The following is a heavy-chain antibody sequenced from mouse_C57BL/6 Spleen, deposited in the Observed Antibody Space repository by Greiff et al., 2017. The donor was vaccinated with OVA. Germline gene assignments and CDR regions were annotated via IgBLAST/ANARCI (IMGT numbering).Heavy chain of an antibody. D-gene: IGHD6-1*01. Sequence: EVKLMESGGGLVKPGGSLKLSCAASGFTFSSYAMSWVRQTPEKRLEWVATISAGGSYTYYPDNVKGRFTMSRDNAKNNLYLQMSHLKTEDTAMYYCARWGTCLRSYYFDYWGQGTTLTVSS. CDR3: ARWGTCLRSYYFDY. J-gene: IGHJ2*01. V-gene: IGHV5-4*03. CDR2: ISAGGSYT. CDR1: GFTFSSYA.